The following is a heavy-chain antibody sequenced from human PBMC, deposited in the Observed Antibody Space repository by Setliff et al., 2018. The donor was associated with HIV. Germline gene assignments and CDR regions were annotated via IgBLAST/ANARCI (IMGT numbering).Heavy chain of an antibody. Sequence: SETLSLTCTVSGGSISSYYWSWIRQPPGKGLEWIGYIFTSGSTHYNPSLQSRVTISADTSNNQVSLKLSSVTAADTAVYYCARDLIGYCSGGSCNTGLDWYFDLWGRGTLVTVSS. CDR1: GGSISSYY. D-gene: IGHD2-15*01. J-gene: IGHJ2*01. V-gene: IGHV4-4*09. CDR2: IFTSGST. CDR3: ARDLIGYCSGGSCNTGLDWYFDL.